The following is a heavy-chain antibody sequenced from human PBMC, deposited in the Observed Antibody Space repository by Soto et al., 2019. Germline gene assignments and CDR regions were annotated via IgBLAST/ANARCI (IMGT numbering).Heavy chain of an antibody. J-gene: IGHJ6*02. CDR1: GGTFSSYA. D-gene: IGHD3-16*02. V-gene: IGHV1-69*12. CDR3: ATMKGGYQYYSYGMDV. Sequence: QVQLVQSGAEVKKPGSSVKVSCKASGGTFSSYAISWVRQAPGQGLEWMGGIIPIFGTANYAQKFQGRVTITADESTSSAYMELSSLRSEDTAVYYCATMKGGYQYYSYGMDVWGQGTTVTVSS. CDR2: IIPIFGTA.